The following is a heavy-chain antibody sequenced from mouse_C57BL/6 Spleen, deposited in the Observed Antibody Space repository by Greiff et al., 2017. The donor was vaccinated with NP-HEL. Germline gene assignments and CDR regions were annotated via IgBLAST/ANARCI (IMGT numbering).Heavy chain of an antibody. CDR1: GFTFSDYY. Sequence: DVHLVESEGGLVQPGSSMKLSCTASGFTFSDYYMAWVRQVPEKGLEWVANINYDGSSTYYLDSLKSRFIISRDNAKNILYLQMSSLKSEDTATYYCARVDDYLFDYWGQGTTLTVSS. J-gene: IGHJ2*01. V-gene: IGHV5-16*01. CDR3: ARVDDYLFDY. CDR2: INYDGSST. D-gene: IGHD2-4*01.